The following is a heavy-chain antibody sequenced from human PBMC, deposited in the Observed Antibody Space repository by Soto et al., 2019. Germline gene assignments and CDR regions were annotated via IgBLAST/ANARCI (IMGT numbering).Heavy chain of an antibody. Sequence: QVQLVQSGAEVKKPGASVKVSCKASGYTFTKYAMHWVRQAPGQRLEWMGWINAGNGNTKYSQKFQGRVTITRDTSASTAYMELSRLRSEDTAVYYCASDLGAAPCFGDPYYFDYWGQGTLVNVSS. CDR3: ASDLGAAPCFGDPYYFDY. CDR2: INAGNGNT. V-gene: IGHV1-3*01. J-gene: IGHJ4*02. CDR1: GYTFTKYA. D-gene: IGHD3-10*01.